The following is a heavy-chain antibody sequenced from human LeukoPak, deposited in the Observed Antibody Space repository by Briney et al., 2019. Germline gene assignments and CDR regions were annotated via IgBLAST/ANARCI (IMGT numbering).Heavy chain of an antibody. J-gene: IGHJ3*02. Sequence: GASVKVSCKASGYIFTDYYMHWVRQAPGQELGWMGRINPNSGGTNYAQKFQGRVTMTRDTSISTAYMELSRLRSDDTAVYYCAILWFGPGAFDIWGQGTMVTVSS. CDR2: INPNSGGT. CDR1: GYIFTDYY. CDR3: AILWFGPGAFDI. D-gene: IGHD3-10*01. V-gene: IGHV1-2*06.